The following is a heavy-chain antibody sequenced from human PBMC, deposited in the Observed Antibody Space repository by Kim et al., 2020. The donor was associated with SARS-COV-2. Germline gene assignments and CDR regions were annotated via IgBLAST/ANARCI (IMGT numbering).Heavy chain of an antibody. Sequence: NYAQKFQGWVTMTRDTSISTAYMELSRLRSDDTAVYYCARSIAAAGNFDYWGQGTLVTVSS. D-gene: IGHD6-13*01. CDR3: ARSIAAAGNFDY. V-gene: IGHV1-2*04. J-gene: IGHJ4*02.